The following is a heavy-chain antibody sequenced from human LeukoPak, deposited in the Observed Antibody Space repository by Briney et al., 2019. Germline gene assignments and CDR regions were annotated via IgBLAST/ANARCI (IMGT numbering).Heavy chain of an antibody. Sequence: GGSLRLSCAGSGFTFGNYAIHWARQAPGKGLEWLSLISFEGSNVHYADSVKDRFTISRDNSKNTVYLQMNSLRTEDTAVYYCARDQSMDYWGQGILVAVSS. CDR1: GFTFGNYA. D-gene: IGHD6-6*01. V-gene: IGHV3-30-3*01. J-gene: IGHJ4*02. CDR3: ARDQSMDY. CDR2: ISFEGSNV.